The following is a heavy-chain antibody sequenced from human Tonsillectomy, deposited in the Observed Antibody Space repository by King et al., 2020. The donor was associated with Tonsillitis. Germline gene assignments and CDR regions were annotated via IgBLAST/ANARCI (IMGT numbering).Heavy chain of an antibody. CDR1: GFTFSSYE. CDR2: ISSSGSTI. D-gene: IGHD3-10*01. J-gene: IGHJ3*02. CDR3: ARVTMIRGVIAAFDI. Sequence: VQLVESGGGLVQPGGSLRLSCAASGFTFSSYEMNWVRQAPGKGLEWVSYISSSGSTIYYADSVKGRFTISRDSAKNSLYLQMNSLRAKDTAVYYCARVTMIRGVIAAFDIWGQGTMVTVSS. V-gene: IGHV3-48*03.